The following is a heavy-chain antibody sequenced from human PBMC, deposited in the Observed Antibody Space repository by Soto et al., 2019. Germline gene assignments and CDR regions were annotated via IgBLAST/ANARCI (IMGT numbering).Heavy chain of an antibody. CDR3: ARGRGYSYGPYYFDY. Sequence: SETLSLTCTVSGGSISSGGYYWSWIRQHPGKGLEWIGDIYYSGTTYHNPSLRSRLTISGDASKNQFSLKLSSVTAADTALYYCARGRGYSYGPYYFDYWGQGTLVTVSS. J-gene: IGHJ4*02. V-gene: IGHV4-31*03. CDR1: GGSISSGGYY. D-gene: IGHD5-18*01. CDR2: IYYSGTT.